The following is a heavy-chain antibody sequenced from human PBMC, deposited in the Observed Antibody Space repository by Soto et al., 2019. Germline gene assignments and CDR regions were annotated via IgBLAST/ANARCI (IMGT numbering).Heavy chain of an antibody. CDR2: IIPIFGTA. CDR3: ARQAAYCGGDCYSAYFDY. J-gene: IGHJ4*02. CDR1: GGTFSSYA. V-gene: IGHV1-69*01. D-gene: IGHD2-21*02. Sequence: QVQLVQSGAEVKKPGSSVKVSCKASGGTFSSYAISWVRQAPGQGLEWMGGIIPIFGTANYAQKFQGRVTITADESTSTAYMELSSLRSEDTAVYYCARQAAYCGGDCYSAYFDYRGQGTLVTVSS.